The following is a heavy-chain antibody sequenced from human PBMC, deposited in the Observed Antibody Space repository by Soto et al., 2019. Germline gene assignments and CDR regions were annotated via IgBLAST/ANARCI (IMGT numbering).Heavy chain of an antibody. J-gene: IGHJ6*02. Sequence: PSETLSLTCTVSGGSISTSYWSWIRQPPGKGLEWIGYINYRGSTNYNPSLKSRVTISVDTSKNQFSMKLNSVTAADTAVYYCARATVAAAGYSYYYDMDVWGQGTTVTVSS. CDR2: INYRGST. D-gene: IGHD6-13*01. CDR1: GGSISTSY. CDR3: ARATVAAAGYSYYYDMDV. V-gene: IGHV4-59*01.